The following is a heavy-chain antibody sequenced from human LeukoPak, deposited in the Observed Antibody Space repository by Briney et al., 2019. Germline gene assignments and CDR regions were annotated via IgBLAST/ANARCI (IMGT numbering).Heavy chain of an antibody. V-gene: IGHV3-21*01. CDR3: ARDPTLSGYSYGLSDY. D-gene: IGHD5-18*01. Sequence: GGSLRLSCAASGFTFSSYIMNWVRQAPGKGLEWVSSISSSSSYIYYADSVKGRFTISRDNAKKSLYLQMNSLRAEDTAVYYCARDPTLSGYSYGLSDYWGQGTLVTVSS. CDR1: GFTFSSYI. J-gene: IGHJ4*02. CDR2: ISSSSSYI.